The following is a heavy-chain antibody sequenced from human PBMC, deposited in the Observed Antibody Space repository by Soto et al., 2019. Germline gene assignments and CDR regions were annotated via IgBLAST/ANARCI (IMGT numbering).Heavy chain of an antibody. CDR2: IYYSGST. J-gene: IGHJ6*03. D-gene: IGHD3-3*01. CDR1: GGSISSSSYY. CDR3: ARDVRITIFGVVLSYYMDV. Sequence: SETLSLTCTVSGGSISSSSYYWGWIRQPPGKGLGWIGSIYYSGSTYYNPSLKSRVTISVDTSKNQFSLKLSSATAADTAVYYCARDVRITIFGVVLSYYMDVWGKGTTVTVSS. V-gene: IGHV4-39*07.